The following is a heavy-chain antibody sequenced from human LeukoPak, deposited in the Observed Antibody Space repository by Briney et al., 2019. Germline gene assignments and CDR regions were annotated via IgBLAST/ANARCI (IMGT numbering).Heavy chain of an antibody. Sequence: PGGSLRLSCAASGFTFSGSAMHWVRQASGKGLEWVGRIRNKANSYATAYAASVKGRFTISRDDSKNTAYLQMNSLKTEDTAVYYCTRRFCSSTSCYGDFDAFDIWGQGTMVTVSS. D-gene: IGHD2-2*01. V-gene: IGHV3-73*01. CDR2: IRNKANSYAT. CDR1: GFTFSGSA. J-gene: IGHJ3*02. CDR3: TRRFCSSTSCYGDFDAFDI.